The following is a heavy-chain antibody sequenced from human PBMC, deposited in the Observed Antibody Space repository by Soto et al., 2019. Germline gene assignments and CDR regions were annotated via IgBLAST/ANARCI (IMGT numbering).Heavy chain of an antibody. V-gene: IGHV1-2*02. CDR3: ARDLACGGDCYKYYYYGMDV. J-gene: IGHJ6*02. Sequence: ASVKGSCKASGYTFTGYYMHWVRQAPGQGLEWMGWINPNSGGTNYAQKFQGRVTMTRDTSISTAYMELSRLRSDDTAVYYCARDLACGGDCYKYYYYGMDVWGQGTTVTVS. CDR1: GYTFTGYY. D-gene: IGHD2-21*02. CDR2: INPNSGGT.